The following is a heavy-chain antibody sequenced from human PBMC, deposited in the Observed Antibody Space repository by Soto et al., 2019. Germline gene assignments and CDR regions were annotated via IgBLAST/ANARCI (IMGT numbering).Heavy chain of an antibody. D-gene: IGHD3-10*01. Sequence: SETLSLTCAVSGVSLTSGNWWTWVRQSPQRGLEYIGEIFHDGTANYYPSFERRVAMSVDTSRNQFSLKLTSVTAADTAVYFCARLVYDTRLNYMYFDFWGPGTLVIVSS. CDR3: ARLVYDTRLNYMYFDF. V-gene: IGHV4-4*02. CDR1: GVSLTSGNW. J-gene: IGHJ4*02. CDR2: IFHDGTA.